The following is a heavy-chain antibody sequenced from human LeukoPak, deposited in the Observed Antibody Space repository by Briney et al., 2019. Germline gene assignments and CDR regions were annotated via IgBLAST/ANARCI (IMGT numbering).Heavy chain of an antibody. CDR1: GGSISSSSYY. Sequence: SETLSLTCTVSGGSISSSSYYWGWIRQPPGKGLEWIGSIYYSGSTYYNSSLKSRVTISVDTSKNQFSLKLSSVTAADTAVYYCASTVGRNYYDSSGKGGYWGQGTLVTVSS. CDR3: ASTVGRNYYDSSGKGGY. CDR2: IYYSGST. D-gene: IGHD3-22*01. V-gene: IGHV4-39*01. J-gene: IGHJ4*02.